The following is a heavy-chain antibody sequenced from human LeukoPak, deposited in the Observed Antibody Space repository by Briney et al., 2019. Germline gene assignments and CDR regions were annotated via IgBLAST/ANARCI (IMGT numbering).Heavy chain of an antibody. Sequence: GRSLSPSCAASAFTLSSSAIGSVSLAPGKGLESDSAIIGIGTNTYQADSVKGRFTISRDNSKNTLYLQMNSQRAEDTAVYYWAKKGKVDTARVLHFDPGGQGTLVTVSS. D-gene: IGHD5-18*01. V-gene: IGHV3-23*01. J-gene: IGHJ5*02. CDR1: AFTLSSSA. CDR3: AKKGKVDTARVLHFDP. CDR2: IIGIGTNT.